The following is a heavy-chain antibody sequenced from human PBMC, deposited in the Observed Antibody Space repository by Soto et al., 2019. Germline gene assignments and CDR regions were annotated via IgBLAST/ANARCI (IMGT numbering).Heavy chain of an antibody. CDR3: ARTAPVDTFDY. V-gene: IGHV4-59*01. Sequence: PSETLSLTCTVSGGSISSYYWSWIRQPPGKGLEWIGYIYYSGSTNYNPSLKSRVTISVDTSKNQFSLKLSSLTAADTAVYYCARTAPVDTFDYWGQGTLVTVSS. CDR1: GGSISSYY. D-gene: IGHD5-18*01. CDR2: IYYSGST. J-gene: IGHJ4*02.